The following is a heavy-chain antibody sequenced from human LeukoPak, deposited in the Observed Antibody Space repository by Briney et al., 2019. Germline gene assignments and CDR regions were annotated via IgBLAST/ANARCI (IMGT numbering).Heavy chain of an antibody. V-gene: IGHV4-39*01. CDR1: GGSISSSSYY. D-gene: IGHD3-9*01. CDR2: IYYSGST. J-gene: IGHJ4*02. CDR3: ARVSRYFDWFINHYFDY. Sequence: SETLSLTCTVSGGSISSSSYYWGWIRQPPGKGLEWIGSIYYSGSTYYNPSLKSRVTISVDTSKNQFSLKLSSVTAADTAVYYCARVSRYFDWFINHYFDYWGQGTLVTVSS.